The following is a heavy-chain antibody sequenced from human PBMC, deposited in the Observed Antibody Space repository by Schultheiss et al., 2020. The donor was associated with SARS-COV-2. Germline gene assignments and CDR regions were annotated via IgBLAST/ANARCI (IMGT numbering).Heavy chain of an antibody. J-gene: IGHJ4*02. Sequence: SETLSLTCTVSGYSISSGYYWGWIRQPPGKGLEWIGSIYHSGSTYYNPSLKSRVTISVDTSKNQFSLKLSSVTAADTAVYYCARHRASWLRFDYWGQGTLVTVSS. CDR2: IYHSGST. CDR1: GYSISSGYY. D-gene: IGHD5-12*01. CDR3: ARHRASWLRFDY. V-gene: IGHV4-38-2*02.